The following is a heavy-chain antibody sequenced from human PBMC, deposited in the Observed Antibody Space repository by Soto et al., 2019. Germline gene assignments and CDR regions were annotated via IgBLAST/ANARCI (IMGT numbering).Heavy chain of an antibody. Sequence: ETLSLTCAVYGGSFSGYYWSWIRQPPGKGLEWIGEINHSGSTNYNPSLKSRVTISVDTSKNQFSLKLSSVTAADTAVYYCARGSRGADPNYYYYYMDVWGKGTTV. CDR1: GGSFSGYY. CDR2: INHSGST. V-gene: IGHV4-34*01. CDR3: ARGSRGADPNYYYYYMDV. D-gene: IGHD3-10*01. J-gene: IGHJ6*03.